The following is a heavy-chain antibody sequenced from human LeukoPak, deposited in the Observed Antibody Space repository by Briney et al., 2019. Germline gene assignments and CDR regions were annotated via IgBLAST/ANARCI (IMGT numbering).Heavy chain of an antibody. CDR1: GVSISNGHYY. J-gene: IGHJ4*02. Sequence: SETLSLACTVSGVSISNGHYYWSWIRQHPGTGPEWIGHIYYSGWADYNPSLKSRLTISVDRSKNQFSLKLTAVTAADTAVYYCARDGYDSSAVYSPRTPRVEYFDYWGQGILVTVSS. D-gene: IGHD3-22*01. CDR3: ARDGYDSSAVYSPRTPRVEYFDY. V-gene: IGHV4-31*03. CDR2: IYYSGWA.